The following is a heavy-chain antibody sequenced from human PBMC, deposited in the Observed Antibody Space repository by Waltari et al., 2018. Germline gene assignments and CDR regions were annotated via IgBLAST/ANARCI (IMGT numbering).Heavy chain of an antibody. V-gene: IGHV3-23*01. CDR1: GFTFTTAA. CDR2: ISSAGGT. D-gene: IGHD1-7*01. CDR3: ARGRGNYAYYFDY. J-gene: IGHJ4*02. Sequence: EVQVLESGGGLVQPGGSLRLSCVASGFTFTTAAMSWVRQAPGKGPEWVSTISSAGGTYYADSVKGRFTISRDNSKSTLYLQMNSLRDDDTAVYYCARGRGNYAYYFDYWGQGTLVTVSS.